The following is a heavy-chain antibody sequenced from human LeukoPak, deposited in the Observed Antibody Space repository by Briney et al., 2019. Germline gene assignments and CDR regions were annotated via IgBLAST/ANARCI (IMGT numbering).Heavy chain of an antibody. V-gene: IGHV3-23*01. Sequence: GGSLRLSCAASGCTFSSYAMSWVRQAPGKGLEWVSAISGSGGSTYYADSVKGRFTISRDNAKNSLYLQMNSLRAEDTAVYYCARVLRLVYFDYWGQGTLVTVSS. J-gene: IGHJ4*02. D-gene: IGHD5-12*01. CDR1: GCTFSSYA. CDR2: ISGSGGST. CDR3: ARVLRLVYFDY.